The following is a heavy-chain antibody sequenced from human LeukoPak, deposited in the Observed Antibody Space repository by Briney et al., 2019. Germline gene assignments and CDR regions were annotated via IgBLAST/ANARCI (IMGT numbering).Heavy chain of an antibody. V-gene: IGHV4-30-4*01. J-gene: IGHJ5*02. CDR3: ARQLTGGWFDP. D-gene: IGHD7-27*01. CDR1: GGSISSGDYY. Sequence: SETLSLTCTVSGGSISSGDYYWTWIRQPPGKGLEWIGYIYYSGSTYYNQSLMSLVIMSVDTSRNQFSLNLSSVTAADTAVYYCARQLTGGWFDPWGQGTLVTVSS. CDR2: IYYSGST.